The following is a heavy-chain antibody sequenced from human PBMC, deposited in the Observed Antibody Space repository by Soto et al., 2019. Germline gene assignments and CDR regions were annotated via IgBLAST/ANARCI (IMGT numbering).Heavy chain of an antibody. CDR3: ARWAYWTRMSCYCSWYWSDS. CDR1: GFRFSSFW. Sequence: EVQLVESGGGLVQPGGSLRLSCATSGFRFSSFWMSWVRQSPGKGLEWVANIKQDASEKNYVDSVKGRFTISRDNAQNSRYLRMNSRRAEDRAVYYCARWAYWTRMSCYCSWYWSDSWGKGTLVSVSS. D-gene: IGHD2-2*01. CDR2: IKQDASEK. V-gene: IGHV3-7*01. J-gene: IGHJ4*02.